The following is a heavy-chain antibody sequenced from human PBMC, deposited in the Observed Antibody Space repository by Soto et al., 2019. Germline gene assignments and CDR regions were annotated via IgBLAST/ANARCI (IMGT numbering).Heavy chain of an antibody. J-gene: IGHJ4*02. CDR2: IIPILGIA. CDR3: ASGDGYNYRIAY. V-gene: IGHV1-69*02. CDR1: GGTFSSYT. D-gene: IGHD5-12*01. Sequence: QVQLVQSGAEVKKPGSSVKASCKASGGTFSSYTISWVRQAPGQGLEWMGRIIPILGIANYAQKFQGRVTITADKSTSTAYMELSSLRSEDTAVYYCASGDGYNYRIAYWGQGTLVTVSS.